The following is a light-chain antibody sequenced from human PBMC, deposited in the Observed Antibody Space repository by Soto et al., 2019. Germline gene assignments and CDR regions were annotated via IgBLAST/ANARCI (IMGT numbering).Light chain of an antibody. CDR1: SSDVGIYNY. V-gene: IGLV2-14*01. CDR3: ISYTSDDVRYV. J-gene: IGLJ1*01. CDR2: EVY. Sequence: QSALTQPASVSGSPGQSITISCTGTSSDVGIYNYVSWYQQHPGKAPKLIICEVYNRPSGVSNRFSGSKSGNTASLTISGLRPEDEADYYCISYTSDDVRYVFGTGTKVTVL.